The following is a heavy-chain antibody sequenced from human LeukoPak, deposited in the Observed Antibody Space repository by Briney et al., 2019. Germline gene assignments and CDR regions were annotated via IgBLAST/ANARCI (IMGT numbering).Heavy chain of an antibody. CDR2: IYHSGST. J-gene: IGHJ6*03. D-gene: IGHD3-10*01. Sequence: PSGTLSLTCAVSGGSISSSNWWSWVRQPPGKGLEWIGEIYHSGSTNYNPSLKSRVTISVDKSKNQFSLKLSSVTAADTAVYYCARGVPYGSGSYYYYYYMDVWGKGTTVTISS. CDR1: GGSISSSNW. V-gene: IGHV4-4*02. CDR3: ARGVPYGSGSYYYYYYMDV.